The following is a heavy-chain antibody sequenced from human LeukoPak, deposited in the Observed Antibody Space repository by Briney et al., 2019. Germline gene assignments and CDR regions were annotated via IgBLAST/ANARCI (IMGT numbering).Heavy chain of an antibody. D-gene: IGHD1-7*01. CDR2: IRYDGSNK. V-gene: IGHV3-30*02. J-gene: IGHJ4*02. CDR3: AKDRAKNWNYALDY. CDR1: GFTFNNYD. Sequence: GGSLRLSCAASGFTFNNYDIHWVRQAPGKGLEWVSFIRYDGSNKYYADSVKGRFTISRDNSKDTLYLQMNSLRAEDTAVYYCAKDRAKNWNYALDYWGQGTLVTVSS.